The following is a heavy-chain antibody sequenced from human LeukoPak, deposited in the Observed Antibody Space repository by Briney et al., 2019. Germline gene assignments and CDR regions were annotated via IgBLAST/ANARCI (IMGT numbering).Heavy chain of an antibody. D-gene: IGHD3-10*01. J-gene: IGHJ6*02. V-gene: IGHV3-53*01. Sequence: GGSLRLSCAASGFTVSSNYMSWVRQAPGKGLEWVSVIHSGGSTYYADSVKGRFTISRDNSKNTLYLQMNSLRAEDTAVYYCARDNYYGSGSYYNKVYGMDVWGQGTTVTVSS. CDR3: ARDNYYGSGSYYNKVYGMDV. CDR1: GFTVSSNY. CDR2: IHSGGST.